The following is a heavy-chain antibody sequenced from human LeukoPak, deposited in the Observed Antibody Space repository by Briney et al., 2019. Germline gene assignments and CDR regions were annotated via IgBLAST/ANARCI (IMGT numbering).Heavy chain of an antibody. CDR3: ARVFRGAVTSNWFDP. D-gene: IGHD4-17*01. CDR2: ISDSGST. V-gene: IGHV4-59*01. CDR1: GGSITGYY. Sequence: PSETLSLTCTVSGGSITGYYWTWIRQPPGKGLEGIGYISDSGSTNYNPSLKSRVTMSVDSSNTEFSLRLNSVTAADTAVYYCARVFRGAVTSNWFDPWGQGTLVTVSS. J-gene: IGHJ5*02.